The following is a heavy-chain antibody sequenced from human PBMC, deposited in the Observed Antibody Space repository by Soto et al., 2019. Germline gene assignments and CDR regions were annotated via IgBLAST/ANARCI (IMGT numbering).Heavy chain of an antibody. CDR1: GGSVSSCCNY. V-gene: IGHV4-39*01. J-gene: IGHJ4*02. Sequence: SETLSLTCTVSGGSVSSCCNYWGWVRQPPGKGLEWIGSIHNSGSTSYNPSLKSRVTISVDTPKNQFSLNLTSVTAAFTAVYYCTRGLSSPSATGIWGQGTLVTVSS. D-gene: IGHD6-6*01. CDR3: TRGLSSPSATGI. CDR2: IHNSGST.